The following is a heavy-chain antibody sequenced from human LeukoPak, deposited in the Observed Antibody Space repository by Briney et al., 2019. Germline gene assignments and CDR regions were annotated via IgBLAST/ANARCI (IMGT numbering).Heavy chain of an antibody. CDR1: GFTFSSIG. V-gene: IGHV3-23*01. J-gene: IGHJ4*02. CDR2: ISGSGDST. CDR3: AKRGASWSFDS. D-gene: IGHD6-13*01. Sequence: GGSLRLSCAASGFTFSSIGMSWVRQAPGKGLEWVSSISGSGDSTYYADSVKGRFAISRDNSKNTLYLQMNSLRAEDTAVYYCAKRGASWSFDSWGQGTLVTVSS.